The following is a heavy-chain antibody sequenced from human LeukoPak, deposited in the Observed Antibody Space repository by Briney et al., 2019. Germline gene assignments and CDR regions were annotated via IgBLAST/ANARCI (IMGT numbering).Heavy chain of an antibody. CDR2: ISSSGSTI. V-gene: IGHV3-11*01. CDR1: GFTFSDYY. D-gene: IGHD6-13*01. J-gene: IGHJ6*03. CDR3: AKDRVATERYYMDV. Sequence: GGSLRLPCAASGFTFSDYYMSWIRQAPGKGLEWVSYISSSGSTIYYADSVKGRFTISRDNAKNSLYLQMNSLRAEDTAVYYCAKDRVATERYYMDVWGKGTTVTISS.